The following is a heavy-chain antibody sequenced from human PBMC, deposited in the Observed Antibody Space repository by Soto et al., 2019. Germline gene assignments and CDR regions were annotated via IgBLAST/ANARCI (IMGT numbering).Heavy chain of an antibody. V-gene: IGHV6-1*01. D-gene: IGHD6-19*01. J-gene: IGHJ5*02. CDR1: GDSVSSNSAA. CDR3: ARSSSGSDWFDP. Sequence: SQTLSLTFAISGDSVSSNSAAWNCISQSPSRGLEWLGRTYYRSKLYNDYAVSVKSRITINPDTSKNQFSLQLNSVTPEDTAVYYCARSSSGSDWFDPWGQGTLVTVSS. CDR2: TYYRSKLYN.